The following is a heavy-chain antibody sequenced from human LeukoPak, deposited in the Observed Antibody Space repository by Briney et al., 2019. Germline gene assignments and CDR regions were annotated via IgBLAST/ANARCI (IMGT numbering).Heavy chain of an antibody. CDR3: ARITGISGWYDFDY. CDR2: IWYDGSNK. D-gene: IGHD6-19*01. CDR1: GFTFSSYG. V-gene: IGHV3-33*01. Sequence: GGSLRLSCAASGFTFSSYGMHWVRQAPGKGLEWVAVIWYDGSNKYYADSVKGRFTISRDNSKNTLYLQMNSLRAEDTAVYYCARITGISGWYDFDYWGQGTLVTVSS. J-gene: IGHJ4*02.